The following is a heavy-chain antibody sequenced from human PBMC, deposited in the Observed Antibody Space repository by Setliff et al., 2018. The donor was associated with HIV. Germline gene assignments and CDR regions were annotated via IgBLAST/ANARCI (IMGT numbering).Heavy chain of an antibody. CDR3: ARVELQFLEWPRGDAFDI. D-gene: IGHD3-3*01. CDR1: GYTFTGYW. V-gene: IGHV1-2*06. CDR2: INPHSGVT. Sequence: ASVKVSCKASGYTFTGYWMHWVRQAPGQGLEWMGRINPHSGVTKYGQKSQGRVTMTRDTSTSTVYMELSSLGSEDTAVYYCARVELQFLEWPRGDAFDIWGQGTMVT. J-gene: IGHJ3*02.